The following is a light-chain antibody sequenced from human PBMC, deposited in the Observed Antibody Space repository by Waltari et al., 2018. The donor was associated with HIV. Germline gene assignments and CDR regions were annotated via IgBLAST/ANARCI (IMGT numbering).Light chain of an antibody. Sequence: DIVMTQPPDSLAVSLGERATINCNSSQSILDSSNNNNYLAWFQQKPGQPPKLLIYWASTRESGVPDRFSGSGSGADFTLTISGLQAEDVAVYYCQQYYSNLPTVGPGTKVDIK. CDR2: WAS. J-gene: IGKJ3*01. V-gene: IGKV4-1*01. CDR3: QQYYSNLPT. CDR1: QSILDSSNNNNY.